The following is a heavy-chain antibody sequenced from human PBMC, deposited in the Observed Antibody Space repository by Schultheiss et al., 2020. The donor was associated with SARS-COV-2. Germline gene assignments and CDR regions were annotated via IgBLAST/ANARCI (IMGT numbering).Heavy chain of an antibody. CDR1: GFTFSSYA. D-gene: IGHD3-3*01. V-gene: IGHV4-34*01. J-gene: IGHJ2*01. Sequence: GSLRLSCAASGFTFSSYAMHWVRQAPGKGLEWIGEINHSGSTNYNPSLKSRVTISVDTSKNQFSLKLSSVTAADTAVYYCARDRYDFWSGYVSYWYFDLWGRGTLVTVSS. CDR2: INHSGST. CDR3: ARDRYDFWSGYVSYWYFDL.